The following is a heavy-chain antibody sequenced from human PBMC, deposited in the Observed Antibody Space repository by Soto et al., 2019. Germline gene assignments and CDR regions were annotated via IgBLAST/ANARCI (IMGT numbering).Heavy chain of an antibody. CDR2: ISYDGSNK. J-gene: IGHJ4*02. CDR3: ARNGFIPFGY. V-gene: IGHV3-30-3*01. Sequence: QVQLVESGGGVVQPGRSLRLSCAASGFTFSSYTMHWVRQAPGKGLEWVVVISYDGSNKYYADSVKGRFTISRDNSKNTLYLQMNSLRTEDTAVYYCARNGFIPFGYWGQGTLVTVSS. D-gene: IGHD2-8*01. CDR1: GFTFSSYT.